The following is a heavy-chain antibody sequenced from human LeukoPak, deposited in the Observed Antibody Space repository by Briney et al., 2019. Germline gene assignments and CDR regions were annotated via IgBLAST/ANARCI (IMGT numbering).Heavy chain of an antibody. CDR1: GHTFTGYY. Sequence: ASVKVSCKGSGHTFTGYYVHWVRQAPGQGLEWMGWMNPKSGGTNYAQKFEARVTMNRDTSISTAYMELSRLRFDDTAVYYCARSPDILTGEKFDYWGQGTLVTVSS. V-gene: IGHV1-2*02. J-gene: IGHJ4*02. CDR3: ARSPDILTGEKFDY. CDR2: MNPKSGGT. D-gene: IGHD3-9*01.